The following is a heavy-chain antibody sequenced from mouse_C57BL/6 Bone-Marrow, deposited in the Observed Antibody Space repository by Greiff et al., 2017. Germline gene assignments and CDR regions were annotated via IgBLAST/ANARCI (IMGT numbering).Heavy chain of an antibody. J-gene: IGHJ2*01. CDR2: IYPGDGDT. D-gene: IGHD2-3*01. CDR1: GYAFSSSW. V-gene: IGHV1-82*01. CDR3: ARSGGGYYFYYFDY. Sequence: QVQLKESGPELVKPGASVKISCKASGYAFSSSWMNWVKQRPGKGLEWIGRIYPGDGDTNYNGTFKGKATLTADKSSSTAYMQLSSLTSEDSAVYFCARSGGGYYFYYFDYWGQGTTLTVSS.